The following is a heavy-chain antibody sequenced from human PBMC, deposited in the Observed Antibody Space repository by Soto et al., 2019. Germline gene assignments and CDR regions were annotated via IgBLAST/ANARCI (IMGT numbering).Heavy chain of an antibody. V-gene: IGHV2-5*01. J-gene: IGHJ5*02. Sequence: GSGPTLLNPTQTLTLTCTFSGFSLSTSGAGVGWIRQPPGKALEWLALIYWNDDKRYSPSLKSRLTITKDTSKNQVVLTMTNMDPVDTATYYCAHSWKDDYVWGSYRSKRNWFDPWGQGTLVTVSS. CDR1: GFSLSTSGAG. CDR3: AHSWKDDYVWGSYRSKRNWFDP. D-gene: IGHD3-16*02. CDR2: IYWNDDK.